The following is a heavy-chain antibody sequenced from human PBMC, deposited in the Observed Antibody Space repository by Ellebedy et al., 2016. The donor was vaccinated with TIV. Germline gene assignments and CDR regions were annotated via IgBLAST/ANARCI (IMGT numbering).Heavy chain of an antibody. CDR1: GFNFRSYW. CDR2: IRQEGDEI. Sequence: GGSPRLSCAASGFNFRSYWMTWVRQAPGKGLEWVAKIRQEGDEIYYVESVKGRFTISRDNAKNSLVLQMNSLRVEDTAVYYCARRASYGDYAVQVNPWFDPWGQGTLVTVSS. J-gene: IGHJ5*02. D-gene: IGHD4-17*01. V-gene: IGHV3-7*01. CDR3: ARRASYGDYAVQVNPWFDP.